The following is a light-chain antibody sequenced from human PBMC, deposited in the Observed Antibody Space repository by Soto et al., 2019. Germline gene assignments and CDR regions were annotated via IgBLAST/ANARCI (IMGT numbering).Light chain of an antibody. CDR2: DAS. CDR1: QDVSNY. Sequence: DIQMTQSPSSLSASVGDRVTITYQASQDVSNYLNWFQQKPGKAPELLIYDASNLETGVPSRFSGSGSGTDFTFNISSLQPEDIATYYCQQYSNLPLTFGGGTKVDIK. J-gene: IGKJ4*01. CDR3: QQYSNLPLT. V-gene: IGKV1-33*01.